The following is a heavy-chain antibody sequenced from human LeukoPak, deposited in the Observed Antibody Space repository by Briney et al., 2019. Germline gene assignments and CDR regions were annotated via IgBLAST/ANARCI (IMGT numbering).Heavy chain of an antibody. CDR1: EFTFSSYA. J-gene: IGHJ3*02. CDR3: ARDETLKRIAVAGTGAFDI. CDR2: ISYDGSNK. V-gene: IGHV3-30-3*01. D-gene: IGHD6-19*01. Sequence: GRSLRLSCAASEFTFSSYAMHWVRQAPGKGLEWVAVISYDGSNKYYADSVKGRFTISRDNSKNTLYLQMNSLRAEDTAVYYCARDETLKRIAVAGTGAFDIWGQGTMVTVSS.